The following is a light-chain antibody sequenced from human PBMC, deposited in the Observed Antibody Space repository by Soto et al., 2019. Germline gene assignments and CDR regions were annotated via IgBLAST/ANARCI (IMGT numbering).Light chain of an antibody. CDR1: RSVSDY. Sequence: EIVLTQSPATLSLSPGERATLSCRASRSVSDYLAWYQQKPGQSPRLLIYGASNRATGIPARFSGSGSGTDFTLTISTLEPEDFAVYYCQQRSSWPITFGGGTKVDIK. CDR2: GAS. CDR3: QQRSSWPIT. J-gene: IGKJ4*01. V-gene: IGKV3-11*01.